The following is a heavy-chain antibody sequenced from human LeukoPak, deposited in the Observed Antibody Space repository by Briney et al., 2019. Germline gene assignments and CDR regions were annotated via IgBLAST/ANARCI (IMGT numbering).Heavy chain of an antibody. Sequence: GASVKVSCKASGYTFTSYDINWVRQATGQGLEWMGWMNPKTGNTGSVQKLQGRVTITGNTSISTAYMELSSLRSEDTAVYYCVRIDYSNAFDIWGQGTMVTVSS. CDR2: MNPKTGNT. CDR1: GYTFTSYD. J-gene: IGHJ3*02. CDR3: VRIDYSNAFDI. V-gene: IGHV1-8*01. D-gene: IGHD4-11*01.